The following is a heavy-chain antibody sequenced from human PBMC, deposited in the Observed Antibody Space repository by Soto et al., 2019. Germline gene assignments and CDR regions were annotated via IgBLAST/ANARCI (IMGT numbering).Heavy chain of an antibody. CDR3: ARTRPTYYDFWSGYSPRTAFDI. CDR2: MNPNSGNT. CDR1: GYTFTSYD. J-gene: IGHJ3*02. V-gene: IGHV1-8*01. D-gene: IGHD3-3*01. Sequence: ASVKVSCKASGYTFTSYDINWVRQATGQGLEWMGWMNPNSGNTGYAQKFQGRVNKTRNTSISTAKIEMSSLRSEDTAVYYCARTRPTYYDFWSGYSPRTAFDIWG.